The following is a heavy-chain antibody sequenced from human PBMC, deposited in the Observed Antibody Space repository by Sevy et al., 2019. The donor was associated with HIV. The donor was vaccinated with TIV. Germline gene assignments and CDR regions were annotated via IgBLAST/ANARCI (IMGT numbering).Heavy chain of an antibody. CDR2: INSDGSST. Sequence: GGSLRLSCAASGFTFSSYWMHWVRQAPGKGLVWVSRINSDGSSTNYADSVKGRLTISRDNAKNSLYLQMNSLRAEDTAVYYCAREYSGTYYYFDYWGQGTLVTVSS. D-gene: IGHD1-26*01. CDR1: GFTFSSYW. CDR3: AREYSGTYYYFDY. J-gene: IGHJ4*02. V-gene: IGHV3-74*01.